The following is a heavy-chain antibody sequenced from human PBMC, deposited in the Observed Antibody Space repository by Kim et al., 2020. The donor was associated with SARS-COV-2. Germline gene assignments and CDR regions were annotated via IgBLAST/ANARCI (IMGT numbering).Heavy chain of an antibody. D-gene: IGHD3-22*01. CDR3: ARDFAKRYYYDSSGYYPVDY. J-gene: IGHJ4*02. Sequence: GGSLRLSCAASGFTFSSYGMHWVRQAPGKGLEWVAVIWYDGSNKYYADSVKGRFTISRDNSKNTLYLQMNSLRAEDTAVYYCARDFAKRYYYDSSGYYPVDYWGQGTLVTVSS. CDR1: GFTFSSYG. CDR2: IWYDGSNK. V-gene: IGHV3-33*01.